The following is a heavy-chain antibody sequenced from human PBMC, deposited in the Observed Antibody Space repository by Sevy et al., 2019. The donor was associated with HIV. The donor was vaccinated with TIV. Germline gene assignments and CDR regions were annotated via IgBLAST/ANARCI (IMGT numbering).Heavy chain of an antibody. V-gene: IGHV4-59*01. CDR1: GGSISSYY. J-gene: IGHJ5*02. D-gene: IGHD6-19*01. Sequence: SETLSLTCTVSGGSISSYYWSWIRQPPGKGLEWIGYIYYSGSTNYNPSLKSRVTISVDTSKNQFSLKLSSVTTADTAVYYCARGYSSGWQYNWSDPWGQGTLVTVSS. CDR2: IYYSGST. CDR3: ARGYSSGWQYNWSDP.